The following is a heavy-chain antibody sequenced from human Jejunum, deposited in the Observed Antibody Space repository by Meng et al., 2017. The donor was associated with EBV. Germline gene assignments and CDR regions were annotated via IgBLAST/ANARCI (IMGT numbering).Heavy chain of an antibody. CDR1: HDSITKNAYF. CDR3: ARGRPDFGDYVPFDY. CDR2: IYQIAIT. D-gene: IGHD4-17*01. J-gene: IGHJ4*02. V-gene: IGHV4-30-2*01. Sequence: KPSQTLSLTRPRYHDSITKNAYFWSCIHHPPENDLHFIENIYQIAITYYNPSLKTTVNISVDRSKNQFSQNLTSMTADDTPVYYCARGRPDFGDYVPFDYWVQGTLVTVSS.